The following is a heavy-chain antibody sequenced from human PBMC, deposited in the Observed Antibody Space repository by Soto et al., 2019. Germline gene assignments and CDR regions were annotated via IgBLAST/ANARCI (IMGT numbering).Heavy chain of an antibody. CDR1: GGSISSNYW. CDR2: GYHSGST. CDR3: ARVIGYTGYGGDFFNL. V-gene: IGHV4-4*02. J-gene: IGHJ3*01. D-gene: IGHD5-12*01. Sequence: SETLSLTCVVSGGSISSNYWWSWVRQPPGKGLEWIGEGYHSGSTAYNPSLKSRVTISVDKSKNHFSLKLTSVTAADTAVYYCARVIGYTGYGGDFFNLWGQGTMVTASS.